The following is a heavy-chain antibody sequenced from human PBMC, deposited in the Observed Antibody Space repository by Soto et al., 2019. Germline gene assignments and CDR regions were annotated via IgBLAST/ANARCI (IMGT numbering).Heavy chain of an antibody. CDR3: ARAHIVVVPDAIMRGGMDV. D-gene: IGHD2-2*02. Sequence: GSSVKVSCMASGYTFTGYYMHWVRPAPGQGLEWMGWINPNSGGTNYAQKFQGRVIMTRDTSNSTAYMKQSRLRSDDTAVNYCARAHIVVVPDAIMRGGMDVWGQGTTVTVS. CDR2: INPNSGGT. V-gene: IGHV1-2*02. CDR1: GYTFTGYY. J-gene: IGHJ6*02.